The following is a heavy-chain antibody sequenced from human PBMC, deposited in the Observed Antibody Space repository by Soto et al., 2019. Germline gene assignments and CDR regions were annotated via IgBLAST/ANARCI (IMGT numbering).Heavy chain of an antibody. J-gene: IGHJ4*02. V-gene: IGHV3-30-3*01. D-gene: IGHD5-12*01. CDR3: ARVRGYSGYVLCPDY. CDR1: GFTFSSYA. CDR2: ISYDGSNK. Sequence: GGSLRLSCAASGFTFSSYAMHWVRQAPGKGLEWVAVISYDGSNKYYADSVKGRFTISRDNSKNTLYLQMNSLRAEDTAVYYCARVRGYSGYVLCPDYWGQGTLVTVSS.